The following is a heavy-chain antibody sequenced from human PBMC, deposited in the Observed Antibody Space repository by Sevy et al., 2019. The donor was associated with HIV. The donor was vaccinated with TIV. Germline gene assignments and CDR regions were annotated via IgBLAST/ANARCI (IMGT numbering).Heavy chain of an antibody. Sequence: GGSLRLSCAVSGFTFSSHWMFWVRQAPGKGLVWVSHINSHGTITNYADSVKGRFAISRDNTKNIIYLQMNSLRAEDTAVYYCARGQLLQFLEWPSYGLDVWGQGTTVTVSS. CDR2: INSHGTIT. CDR1: GFTFSSHW. J-gene: IGHJ6*02. CDR3: ARGQLLQFLEWPSYGLDV. D-gene: IGHD3-3*01. V-gene: IGHV3-74*01.